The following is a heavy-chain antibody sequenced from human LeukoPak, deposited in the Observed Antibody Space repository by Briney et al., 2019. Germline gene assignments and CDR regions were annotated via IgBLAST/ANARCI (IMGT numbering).Heavy chain of an antibody. D-gene: IGHD5-12*01. J-gene: IGHJ5*02. CDR2: IYTDGGT. Sequence: SETLSLTCTVSGGFVNYYWSWIRRPAGRGLEWIGRIYTDGGTNYNPSLKSRITISVDTSKNQFSLKLSSVTAADTAVYYCTKGERGYDNWFDPWGQGTLVTVSS. CDR1: GGFVNYY. CDR3: TKGERGYDNWFDP. V-gene: IGHV4-4*07.